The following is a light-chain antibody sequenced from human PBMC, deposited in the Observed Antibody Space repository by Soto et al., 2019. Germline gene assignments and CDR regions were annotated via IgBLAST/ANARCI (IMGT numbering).Light chain of an antibody. Sequence: DIQMTQSPSSLSASVGDRVTITCRASQSISSYLNWYQQKPGKAPKLLIYAASSLQSGVPSRFSGSGSGTDFTLTISSLQPEDFAVYYCQQYDISPWTFGQGTKVEIK. J-gene: IGKJ1*01. V-gene: IGKV1-39*01. CDR1: QSISSY. CDR3: QQYDISPWT. CDR2: AAS.